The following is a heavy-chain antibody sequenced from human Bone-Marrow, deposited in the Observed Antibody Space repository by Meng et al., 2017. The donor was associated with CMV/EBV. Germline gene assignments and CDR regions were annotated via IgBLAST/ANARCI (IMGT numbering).Heavy chain of an antibody. J-gene: IGHJ4*02. Sequence: CQASGYTLTAYSIHWVRPAPGQKLEWMGWINPHSGDTNYAQSFQGRVTMTRDTSISAAYMELTRLRSDDTAMYYCARDMYPYYYFASWGQGTLVTVSS. CDR2: INPHSGDT. CDR3: ARDMYPYYYFAS. CDR1: GYTLTAYS. V-gene: IGHV1-2*02. D-gene: IGHD2-21*01.